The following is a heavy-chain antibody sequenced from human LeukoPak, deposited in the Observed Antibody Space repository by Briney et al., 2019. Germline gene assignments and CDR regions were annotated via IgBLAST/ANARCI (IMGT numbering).Heavy chain of an antibody. Sequence: PGGSLRLSCAASGFTFSSYAMSWVRQAPGKGLEWVSAISGSGGSTYYADSVKGRSTISRDNSKNTLYLQMNSLRAEDTAVYYCARDLRAVAGPFDYWGQGTLVTVSS. D-gene: IGHD6-19*01. CDR3: ARDLRAVAGPFDY. CDR2: ISGSGGST. V-gene: IGHV3-23*01. J-gene: IGHJ4*02. CDR1: GFTFSSYA.